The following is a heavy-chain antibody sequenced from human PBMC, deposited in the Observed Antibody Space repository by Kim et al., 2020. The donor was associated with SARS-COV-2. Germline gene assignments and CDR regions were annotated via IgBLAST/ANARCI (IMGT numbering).Heavy chain of an antibody. J-gene: IGHJ4*02. D-gene: IGHD6-25*01. CDR3: ARAATAVQMFDY. Sequence: DYAVSVKSRITINPDTSKNQFSLQLNSVTPEDTAVYYCARAATAVQMFDYWGQGTLVTVSS. V-gene: IGHV6-1*01.